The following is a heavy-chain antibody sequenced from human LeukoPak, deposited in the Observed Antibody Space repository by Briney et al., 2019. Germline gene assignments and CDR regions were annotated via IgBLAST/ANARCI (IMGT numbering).Heavy chain of an antibody. CDR3: ARGLRGVISVLDY. J-gene: IGHJ4*02. CDR1: GFTFDDYG. CDR2: INWNGGST. V-gene: IGHV3-20*04. D-gene: IGHD3-10*01. Sequence: GGSLRLSCAASGFTFDDYGMSWVRQAPGKGLEWVSGINWNGGSTGYADSMKGRFTISRDKSKDTLYLHMNSLRAEDTAVYYCARGLRGVISVLDYWGQGTLVTVSS.